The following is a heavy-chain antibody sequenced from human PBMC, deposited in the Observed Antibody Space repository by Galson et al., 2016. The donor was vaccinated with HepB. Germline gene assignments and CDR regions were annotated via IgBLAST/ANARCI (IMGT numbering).Heavy chain of an antibody. V-gene: IGHV4-59*08. CDR1: GDSVTTKY. CDR3: ARRLVGGLGQRVKGDYIDY. CDR2: IYHSGSV. J-gene: IGHJ4*02. D-gene: IGHD3/OR15-3a*01. Sequence: SETLSLTCTVSGDSVTTKYWSWIRQPPGKTLEWIGYIYHSGSVNLSPSLKSRVIMSVDTSKNQFSLKLNSVTAADPAVYYCARRLVGGLGQRVKGDYIDYWGQGILVTVSS.